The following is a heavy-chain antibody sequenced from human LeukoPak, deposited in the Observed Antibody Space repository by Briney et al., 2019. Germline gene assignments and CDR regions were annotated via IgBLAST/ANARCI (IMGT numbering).Heavy chain of an antibody. J-gene: IGHJ4*02. D-gene: IGHD2-8*01. CDR2: IFYSGRT. CDR1: GGSISVHY. V-gene: IGHV4-59*11. CDR3: ARVRSGAATNAFDY. Sequence: PSETLSLTCTVSGGSISVHYWSWIRQPPGRGLEWIGYIFYSGRTDYNPSLKSRVTMSVDTSKNQFSLQLRSVTAADTAVYYCARVRSGAATNAFDYCGQGTLVTVSS.